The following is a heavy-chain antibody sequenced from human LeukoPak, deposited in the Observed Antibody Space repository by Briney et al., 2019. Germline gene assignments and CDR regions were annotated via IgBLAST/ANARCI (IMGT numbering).Heavy chain of an antibody. Sequence: PSETLSLTCTVSGGSISSYYWSWIRQPPGKGLEWIGYIYYSGSTNYNPSLKSRVTISVDTSKNQFSLKLSSVTAADTAVYYCARPRDGYGGGLDYWGQGTLVTVSS. V-gene: IGHV4-59*01. CDR1: GGSISSYY. CDR3: ARPRDGYGGGLDY. D-gene: IGHD5-24*01. CDR2: IYYSGST. J-gene: IGHJ4*02.